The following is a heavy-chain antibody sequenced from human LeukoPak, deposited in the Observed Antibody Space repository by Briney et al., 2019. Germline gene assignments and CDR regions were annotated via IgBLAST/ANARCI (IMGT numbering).Heavy chain of an antibody. J-gene: IGHJ5*02. D-gene: IGHD6-6*01. CDR1: GFTFSSYG. V-gene: IGHV3-33*01. CDR3: AREWSVATRPGWGWFDP. Sequence: QSGGSLRLSCAASGFTFSSYGMHWVRQAPGKGLEWVAVIWSDGSNKHYADSARGRFTISRDNSENTLYLQMNSLRAEDTAVYYCAREWSVATRPGWGWFDPWGQGTLVTVSS. CDR2: IWSDGSNK.